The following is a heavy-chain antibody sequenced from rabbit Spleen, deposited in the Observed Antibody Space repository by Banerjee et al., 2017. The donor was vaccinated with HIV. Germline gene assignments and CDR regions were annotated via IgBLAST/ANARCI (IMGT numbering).Heavy chain of an antibody. CDR3: ARELVGVIGWNFNL. D-gene: IGHD1-1*01. V-gene: IGHV1S40*01. CDR1: GFSFSSSYY. J-gene: IGHJ4*01. Sequence: QSLEESGGDLVKPGASLTLTCTASGFSFSSSYYLCWVRQAPGKGLEWIACIYGGDSGRTYYASWAKGRFTNSKASSTTMTLQMTSLTAADTATYFCARELVGVIGWNFNLWGQGTIVTVS. CDR2: IYGGDSGRT.